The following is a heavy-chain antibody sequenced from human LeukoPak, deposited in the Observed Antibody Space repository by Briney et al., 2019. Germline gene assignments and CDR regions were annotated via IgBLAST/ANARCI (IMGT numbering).Heavy chain of an antibody. CDR1: GYTLTELS. CDR3: ARDQNYYDSVREFDI. J-gene: IGHJ3*02. D-gene: IGHD3-22*01. CDR2: FDPEDGET. V-gene: IGHV1-24*01. Sequence: ASVKVSCKVSGYTLTELSMHWVRQAPGKGLEWMGGFDPEDGETIYAQKLQGRVTMTTDTSTSTAYMELRSLRSDDTAVYYCARDQNYYDSVREFDIWGQGTMVTVSS.